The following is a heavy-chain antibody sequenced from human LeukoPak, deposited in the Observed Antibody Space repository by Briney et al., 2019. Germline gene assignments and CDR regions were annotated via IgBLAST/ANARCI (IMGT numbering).Heavy chain of an antibody. V-gene: IGHV6-1*01. D-gene: IGHD2-15*01. CDR1: GDSVSSNSAA. Sequence: SQTLSLTCAISGDSVSSNSAAWNWIRQSPSRGLEWLGRTYYRSKWYNDYAVSVKSRITINPDTSKNQSSLQLTSVTAADTAFYYCARLWSTSCRGGSCPHQPNSWGQGTLVTVSS. J-gene: IGHJ4*02. CDR2: TYYRSKWYN. CDR3: ARLWSTSCRGGSCPHQPNS.